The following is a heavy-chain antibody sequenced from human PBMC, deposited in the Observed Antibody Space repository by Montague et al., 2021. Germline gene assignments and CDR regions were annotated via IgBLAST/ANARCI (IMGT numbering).Heavy chain of an antibody. J-gene: IGHJ4*02. CDR3: ARDPRYGLSWSFDY. CDR1: GDSVSIIPVS. CDR2: SYFMLKWNN. Sequence: CAISGDSVSIIPVSCNSDKHSSSIHSARLGRSYFMLKWNNDYAVSVKSRMTISPDTSKNQFSLQLSSVTPEDRAVYYCARDPRYGLSWSFDYWGQGTLVNVSS. D-gene: IGHD5-18*01. V-gene: IGHV6-1*01.